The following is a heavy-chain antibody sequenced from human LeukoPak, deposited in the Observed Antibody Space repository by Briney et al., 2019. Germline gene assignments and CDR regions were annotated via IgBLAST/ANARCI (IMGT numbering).Heavy chain of an antibody. CDR3: ARTTVNAYYYYYYMDV. CDR2: IIHIFGTA. D-gene: IGHD4-17*01. CDR1: GGTFSSYA. V-gene: IGHV1-69*13. Sequence: ASVKVSCKASGGTFSSYAMSWVRQAPGQGLEWMGGIIHIFGTANYAQKFQGRVTITAAESTSTAYMELSNLRSEDTAVYDCARTTVNAYYYYYYMDVWGKGTTVTVSS. J-gene: IGHJ6*03.